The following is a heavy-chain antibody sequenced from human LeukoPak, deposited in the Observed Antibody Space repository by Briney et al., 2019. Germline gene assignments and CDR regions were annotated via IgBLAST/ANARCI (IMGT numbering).Heavy chain of an antibody. V-gene: IGHV3-49*04. CDR3: TRGPIWLYYGMDV. J-gene: IGHJ6*02. D-gene: IGHD3-9*01. CDR2: IRSKAYGGTT. CDR1: GFTFGDHA. Sequence: PGRSLRLSCTASGFTFGDHAMSWVRQAPGKGLEWVGFIRSKAYGGTTEYAASVKGRFTISRDDSKSIAYLRMNSLKTEDTAVYYCTRGPIWLYYGMDVWGQGTTVIVSS.